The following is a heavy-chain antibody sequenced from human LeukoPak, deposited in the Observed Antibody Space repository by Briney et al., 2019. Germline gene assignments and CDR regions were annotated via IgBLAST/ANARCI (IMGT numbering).Heavy chain of an antibody. CDR1: EFTFSSYS. D-gene: IGHD3-22*01. J-gene: IGHJ4*02. CDR3: ARRGYYDYSGFDY. V-gene: IGHV3-21*01. Sequence: GGSLRLSCAGSEFTFSSYSMNWVRQAPGKGLEWVSSISGSSSYIYYADSVKGRFTISRDNSKNSLYLQMKSLRAEDTALYYCARRGYYDYSGFDYWGQGTLVTVSS. CDR2: ISGSSSYI.